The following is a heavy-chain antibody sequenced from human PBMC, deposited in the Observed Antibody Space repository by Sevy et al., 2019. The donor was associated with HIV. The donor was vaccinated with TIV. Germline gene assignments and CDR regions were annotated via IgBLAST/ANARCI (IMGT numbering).Heavy chain of an antibody. CDR3: ARDSVRALNNWFDP. D-gene: IGHD4-17*01. J-gene: IGHJ5*02. CDR1: GYTFTSYG. CDR2: ISAYDGNT. V-gene: IGHV1-18*01. Sequence: ASVKVSCKASGYTFTSYGISWVRQAPGQGLEWMGWISAYDGNTNYAQKLQGRVTMTTDTSTSTAYMELRSLRSDDTAVYYCARDSVRALNNWFDPWGQGTLVTVSS.